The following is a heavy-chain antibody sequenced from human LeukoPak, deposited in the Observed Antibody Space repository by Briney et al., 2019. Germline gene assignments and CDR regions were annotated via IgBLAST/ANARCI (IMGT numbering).Heavy chain of an antibody. CDR2: IYYSGST. CDR1: GGSISSYY. CDR3: ASRLVGARYGFDY. Sequence: SETLSLTCTVSGGSISSYYWSWIRQPPGKGLEWIGYIYYSGSTNYNPSHKSRVTISVDTSKNQFSLKLSSVTAADTAVYYCASRLVGARYGFDYWGQGTLVTVFS. D-gene: IGHD1-26*01. V-gene: IGHV4-59*01. J-gene: IGHJ4*02.